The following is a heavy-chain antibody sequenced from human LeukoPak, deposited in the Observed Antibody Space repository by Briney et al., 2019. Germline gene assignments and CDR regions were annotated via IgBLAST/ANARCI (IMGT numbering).Heavy chain of an antibody. V-gene: IGHV3-21*01. J-gene: IGHJ4*02. Sequence: GGSLRLSCAASGSTFSSYSMNWVRQAPGTGLEWVSSISSSSSYIYYADSMKGRFTISRDKAKHSLYLQMNSLTAEDTAVYYCARDYFGDYGPFDSWGQGTLVTVSS. CDR3: ARDYFGDYGPFDS. CDR1: GSTFSSYS. D-gene: IGHD4-17*01. CDR2: ISSSSSYI.